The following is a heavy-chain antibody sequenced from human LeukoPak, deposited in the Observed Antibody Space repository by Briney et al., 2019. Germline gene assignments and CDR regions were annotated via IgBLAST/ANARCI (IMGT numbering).Heavy chain of an antibody. CDR2: INPHSGGT. D-gene: IGHD3-22*01. V-gene: IGHV1-2*02. Sequence: ASVKVSCKASGYTLTGYYIHWLRQAPGQGLEWMGWINPHSGGTNYAQKFQDRVSMTRDTSISTAYMELSRVTSEDTAVYYCARVWVYYDPTGFYLIRGPDTFDIWGQGTMLTVSS. CDR1: GYTLTGYY. J-gene: IGHJ3*02. CDR3: ARVWVYYDPTGFYLIRGPDTFDI.